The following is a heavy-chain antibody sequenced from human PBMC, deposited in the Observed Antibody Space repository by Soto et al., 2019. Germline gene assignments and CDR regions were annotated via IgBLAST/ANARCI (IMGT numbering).Heavy chain of an antibody. CDR2: ISSSSSNI. Sequence: PGGSLRLSCTASGFTFSSRAMNWVRQFPGRELEWVSYISSSSSNIDYADSVKGRFTVSRDNAKNSLYLQMNTLRDEDTAVYYCASDRSLGSNWYYYLESWGQGTLVTVSS. J-gene: IGHJ4*02. CDR1: GFTFSSRA. CDR3: ASDRSLGSNWYYYLES. D-gene: IGHD1-20*01. V-gene: IGHV3-48*02.